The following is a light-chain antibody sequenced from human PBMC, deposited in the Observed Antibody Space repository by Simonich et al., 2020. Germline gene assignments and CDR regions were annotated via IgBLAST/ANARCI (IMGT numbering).Light chain of an antibody. CDR3: QQYNNWPRT. Sequence: EIVMTQSPATLSVSPGERATLSCRASQSVSSNLAWYTQKPGQAPRLLIYGASTRATGIPARFSGSGSGTEFTLPISSLQSEDFAVYYCQQYNNWPRTFGQGTKVEIK. V-gene: IGKV3-15*01. CDR2: GAS. J-gene: IGKJ1*01. CDR1: QSVSSN.